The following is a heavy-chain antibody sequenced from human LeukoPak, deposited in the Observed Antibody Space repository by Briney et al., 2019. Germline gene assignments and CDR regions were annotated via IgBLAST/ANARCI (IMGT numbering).Heavy chain of an antibody. V-gene: IGHV1-2*02. CDR1: GYTFTGYY. Sequence: VASVKVSCKASGYTFTGYYMHWVRQAPGQGLEWMGWINPNSGGTNYAQKFQGRVTMTRDTSISTAYMELSSLRSEDTAVYYCVVPLEGDIVVVPAGHVSGVNNWFDPWGQGTLVTVSS. CDR3: VVPLEGDIVVVPAGHVSGVNNWFDP. CDR2: INPNSGGT. J-gene: IGHJ5*02. D-gene: IGHD2-2*01.